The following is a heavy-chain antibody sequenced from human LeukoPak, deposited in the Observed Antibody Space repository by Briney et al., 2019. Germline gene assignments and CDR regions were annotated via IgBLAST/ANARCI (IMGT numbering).Heavy chain of an antibody. CDR3: AKDRGQLVLDWFDP. CDR2: IFPSGGEI. J-gene: IGHJ5*02. CDR1: GFTFSTFA. V-gene: IGHV3-23*01. D-gene: IGHD6-13*01. Sequence: GGSLRLSCAASGFTFSTFAMIWVRQPPGKGLEWVSSIFPSGGEIHYADSVKGRFTISRDNSKNTLYLQMNSLRAEDTAVYYCAKDRGQLVLDWFDPWGQGTLVTVSS.